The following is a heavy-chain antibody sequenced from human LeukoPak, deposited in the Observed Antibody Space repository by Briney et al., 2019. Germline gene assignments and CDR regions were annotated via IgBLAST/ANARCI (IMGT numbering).Heavy chain of an antibody. Sequence: GGSLRLSCAASGFTFSSYSMNWARQDPGKGREWVSSISSSSSYIYYADSVKGRFTISRDNAKYSLYLQMNSLRAEDTAVYYCARERVYYYDSSGYSLDYWGQGTLVTVSS. CDR1: GFTFSSYS. V-gene: IGHV3-21*01. CDR2: ISSSSSYI. CDR3: ARERVYYYDSSGYSLDY. J-gene: IGHJ4*02. D-gene: IGHD3-22*01.